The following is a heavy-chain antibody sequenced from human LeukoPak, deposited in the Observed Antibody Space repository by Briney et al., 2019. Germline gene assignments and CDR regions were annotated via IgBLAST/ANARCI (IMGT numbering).Heavy chain of an antibody. D-gene: IGHD3-22*01. Sequence: SETLSLTCTVSGGSISSSSYYWGWIRQPPRKGLEWIGSIYYSGSTYYNPSLKSRVTISVDTSKNQFSLKLSSVTAADTAVYYCARESLDSRIYWGQGTLVTVSS. V-gene: IGHV4-39*01. J-gene: IGHJ4*02. CDR2: IYYSGST. CDR1: GGSISSSSYY. CDR3: ARESLDSRIY.